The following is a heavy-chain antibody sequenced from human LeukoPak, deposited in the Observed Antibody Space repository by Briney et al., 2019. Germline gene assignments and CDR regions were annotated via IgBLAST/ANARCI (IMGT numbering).Heavy chain of an antibody. V-gene: IGHV3-33*01. J-gene: IGHJ5*02. CDR2: ISVDGSDK. D-gene: IGHD3/OR15-3a*01. Sequence: GRSLRLSCAASGFTFSGYGVNWVRQAPGKGLEWVAVISVDGSDKYYADSVKGRFTISRDNSNNTLYLQMNSLRVEDTAMYYCARGSFFSTARWFDPWGQGTLVTVSS. CDR3: ARGSFFSTARWFDP. CDR1: GFTFSGYG.